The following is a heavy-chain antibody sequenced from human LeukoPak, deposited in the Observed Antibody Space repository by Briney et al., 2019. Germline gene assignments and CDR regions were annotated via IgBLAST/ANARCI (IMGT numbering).Heavy chain of an antibody. CDR1: GYSISSGYY. Sequence: SKTLSLTCAVSGYSISSGYYWGWIRQPPGKGLEWIGSIYHSGTTYYNPSLKSRVTISVDTSKNHFSLNLSSVTAAHTAVYYSARLYYSVSSVVDYWGQGTLVTVSS. CDR3: ARLYYSVSSVVDY. J-gene: IGHJ4*02. CDR2: IYHSGTT. D-gene: IGHD3-22*01. V-gene: IGHV4-38-2*01.